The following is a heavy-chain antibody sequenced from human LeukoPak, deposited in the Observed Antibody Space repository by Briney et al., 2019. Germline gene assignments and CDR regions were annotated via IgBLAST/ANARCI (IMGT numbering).Heavy chain of an antibody. D-gene: IGHD3-10*01. Sequence: SETLSLTCSVSGGSISSGSFYWSWIRQPAGKGLEWIGRIYTSGSTNYNPSLKSRVTISVDTSKNQFSLKLSSVTAADTAVYYCARASITRVAFDIWGQGTMVTVSS. CDR3: ARASITRVAFDI. J-gene: IGHJ3*02. CDR1: GGSISSGSFY. CDR2: IYTSGST. V-gene: IGHV4-61*02.